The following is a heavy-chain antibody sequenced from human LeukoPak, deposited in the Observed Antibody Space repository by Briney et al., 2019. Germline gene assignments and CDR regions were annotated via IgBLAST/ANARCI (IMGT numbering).Heavy chain of an antibody. J-gene: IGHJ6*02. D-gene: IGHD5-12*01. CDR2: ISAYNGNT. Sequence: ASVKVSCKASGYTFTSYGISWVRQAPGQGLEWMRWISAYNGNTNYAQKLQGRVTMTTDTSTSTAYMELRSLRSDDTAVYYCARGGYSGYDSQSDYYYYYGMDVWGQGTTVTVSS. CDR3: ARGGYSGYDSQSDYYYYYGMDV. CDR1: GYTFTSYG. V-gene: IGHV1-18*01.